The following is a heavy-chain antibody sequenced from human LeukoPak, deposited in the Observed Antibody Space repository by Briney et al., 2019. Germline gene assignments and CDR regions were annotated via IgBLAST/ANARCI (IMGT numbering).Heavy chain of an antibody. Sequence: PGGSLRLSCAAPGFTFTSYSMNWVRQAPGKGLEWVLTISGGGGSTYYADSVKGRFTISRDNSKNTLYLQVNSLRAEDTAVYYCAKGGKWDVTPFDYWGQGTLVTVSS. V-gene: IGHV3-23*01. D-gene: IGHD1-26*01. J-gene: IGHJ4*02. CDR2: ISGGGGST. CDR3: AKGGKWDVTPFDY. CDR1: GFTFTSYS.